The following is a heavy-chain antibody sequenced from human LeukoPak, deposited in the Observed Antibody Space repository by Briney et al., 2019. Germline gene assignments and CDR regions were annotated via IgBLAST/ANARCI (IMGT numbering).Heavy chain of an antibody. J-gene: IGHJ4*02. CDR1: GGSISSYY. CDR3: ARTRLYYYDSSGYYSSYFDY. D-gene: IGHD3-22*01. Sequence: ASETLSLTCTVSGGSISSYYWSWIRQPPGKGLEWIGYIYYSGSTNYNPSLKSRVTISVGTSKNQFSLKLSSVTAADTAVYYCARTRLYYYDSSGYYSSYFDYWGQGTLVTVSS. V-gene: IGHV4-59*01. CDR2: IYYSGST.